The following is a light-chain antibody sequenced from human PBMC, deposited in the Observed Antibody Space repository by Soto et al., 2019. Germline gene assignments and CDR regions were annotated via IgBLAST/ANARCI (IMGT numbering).Light chain of an antibody. CDR2: DAS. CDR1: QSVASNY. V-gene: IGKV3-20*01. J-gene: IGKJ1*01. Sequence: EIVLTQSPGTLSLSPGERATLSCRASQSVASNYLGWYQQKPGQAPRVLIYDASNRATGISARFSGSGSGTDFTLTISRLEPEDFAVYYCQQYGSSPWTFGQGTKVDIK. CDR3: QQYGSSPWT.